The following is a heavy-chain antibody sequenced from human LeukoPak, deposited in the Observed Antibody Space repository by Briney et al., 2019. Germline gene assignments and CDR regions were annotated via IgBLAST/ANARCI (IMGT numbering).Heavy chain of an antibody. CDR3: ARDRDIVVVPAAIRSSFQH. J-gene: IGHJ1*01. CDR1: GFTFSDYY. Sequence: GGSLRLSCAASGFTFSDYYMSWIRQAPGKGLEWVSYISSSGSTIYYADSVKGRFTISRDNAKNSLYLQMNSLRAEDTAVYYCARDRDIVVVPAAIRSSFQHWGQGTLVTVSS. V-gene: IGHV3-11*04. D-gene: IGHD2-2*02. CDR2: ISSSGSTI.